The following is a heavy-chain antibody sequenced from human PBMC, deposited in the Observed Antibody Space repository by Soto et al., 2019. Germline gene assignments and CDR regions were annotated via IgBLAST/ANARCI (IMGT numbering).Heavy chain of an antibody. CDR2: INPSGGST. J-gene: IGHJ6*02. Sequence: QVQLVQSGAEVKKPGASVKVACKASGYTFTYYYMHWVRQAPGQGLEWMGIINPSGGSTSYAQKFQGRVTMTRDTSTSTVYMELSSLRSEDTAVYYCARDDLLTTPQSGYGMDVWGQGTTVTVSS. CDR1: GYTFTYYY. D-gene: IGHD4-17*01. V-gene: IGHV1-46*01. CDR3: ARDDLLTTPQSGYGMDV.